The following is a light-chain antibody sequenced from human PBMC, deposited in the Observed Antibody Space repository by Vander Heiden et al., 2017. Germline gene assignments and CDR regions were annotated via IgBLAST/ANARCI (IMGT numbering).Light chain of an antibody. CDR3: QQHGASPLT. V-gene: IGKV3-20*01. CDR2: ATS. J-gene: IGKJ3*01. CDR1: QSVSNAY. Sequence: EIVLTQSPGTLSLSPGERATISCRASQSVSNAYLAWYSQKPGQAPRLLIYATSARATGIPDRFSGSGSGTDFTLTVSRLEPEDFAVYYCQQHGASPLTFGPGTRVDIK.